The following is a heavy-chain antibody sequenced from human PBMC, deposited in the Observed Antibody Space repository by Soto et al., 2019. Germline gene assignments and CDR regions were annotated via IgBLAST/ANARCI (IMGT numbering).Heavy chain of an antibody. D-gene: IGHD2-21*01. Sequence: QGQLVQSGAEVKKPGSSVKVSCKASGGSFRTYAINWVRQAPGQGLEWMGGIIPMLAAPTYAQKFQGRLTITADESTTPVYRELSSLHSEDTAVYYCARVGPPSPSVIWFFDLWGRGTLVTVSS. V-gene: IGHV1-69*01. CDR2: IIPMLAAP. CDR3: ARVGPPSPSVIWFFDL. CDR1: GGSFRTYA. J-gene: IGHJ2*01.